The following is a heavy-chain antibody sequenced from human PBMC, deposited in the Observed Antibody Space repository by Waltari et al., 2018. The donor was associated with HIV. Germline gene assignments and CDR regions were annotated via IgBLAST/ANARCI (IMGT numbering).Heavy chain of an antibody. CDR2: AYVTGAS. CDR3: AGETVLMARGVSPYYVFNGIDV. CDR1: GGFMCGRNFW. V-gene: IGHV4-61*02. Sequence: QVQLEEWGPGLVQPSQTLSLMCAVPGGFMCGRNFWWSWVRLPAGTAPEWIGRAYVTGASNYNADRGDGGSIALDTSKRNIFLRLTSVTAADTAVYYCAGETVLMARGVSPYYVFNGIDVWGRGTTVSVSS. D-gene: IGHD3-10*01. J-gene: IGHJ6*02.